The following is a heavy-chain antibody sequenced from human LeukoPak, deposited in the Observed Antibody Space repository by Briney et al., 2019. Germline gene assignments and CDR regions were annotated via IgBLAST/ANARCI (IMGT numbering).Heavy chain of an antibody. J-gene: IGHJ4*02. CDR3: ARDSYSGSSLDY. V-gene: IGHV4-39*07. D-gene: IGHD1-26*01. CDR2: INHSGST. CDR1: GGSISSSSYY. Sequence: TSETLSLTCTVSGGSISSSSYYWGWIRQPPGKGLEWIGEINHSGSTNYNPSLKSRVTISVDTSKNQFSLKLSSVTAADTAVYYCARDSYSGSSLDYWGQGALVTVSS.